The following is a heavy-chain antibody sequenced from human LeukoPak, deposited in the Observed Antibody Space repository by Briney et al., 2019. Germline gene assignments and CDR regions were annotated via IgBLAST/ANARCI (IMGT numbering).Heavy chain of an antibody. D-gene: IGHD1-26*01. CDR3: ARMSSGSDAFDI. J-gene: IGHJ3*02. V-gene: IGHV3-66*01. Sequence: GGSLRLSCAASGFTVSSNYMSWVRQAPGEGLEWVSVIYSGGSTYYADSVKGRFTISRDNSKNTLYLQMNSLRAEDTAVYYCARMSSGSDAFDIWGQGTMVTVSS. CDR1: GFTVSSNY. CDR2: IYSGGST.